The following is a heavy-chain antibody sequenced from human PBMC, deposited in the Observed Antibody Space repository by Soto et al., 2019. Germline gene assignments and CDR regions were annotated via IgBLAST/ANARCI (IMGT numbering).Heavy chain of an antibody. CDR2: IGTAGDT. CDR3: ERSQWPGYLWDGMDV. CDR1: GFTFSSYD. D-gene: IGHD6-19*01. J-gene: IGHJ6*02. Sequence: GGSLRLSCAASGFTFSSYDMHWVRQATGKGLEWVSAIGTAGDTYYPGSVKGRFTISRENAKNSLYLQMNSLRAGDTAVYYCERSQWPGYLWDGMDVWGQGTTVTVSS. V-gene: IGHV3-13*01.